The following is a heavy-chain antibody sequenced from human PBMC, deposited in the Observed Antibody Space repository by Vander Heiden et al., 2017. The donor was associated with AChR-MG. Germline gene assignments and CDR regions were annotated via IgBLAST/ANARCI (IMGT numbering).Heavy chain of an antibody. CDR1: GYPLPELA. D-gene: IGHD3-9*01. J-gene: IGHJ5*02. Sequence: QVQLVQSGAEVKTPGAAGKASCKVSGYPLPELALHWVRQAPGKGLEWMGGFDPEDGETIYAQKFQGRVTMTEDTSTDTAYMELSSLRSEDTAVYYCATYNYDILTGLLNWFDPWGQGTLVTVSS. CDR3: ATYNYDILTGLLNWFDP. V-gene: IGHV1-24*01. CDR2: FDPEDGET.